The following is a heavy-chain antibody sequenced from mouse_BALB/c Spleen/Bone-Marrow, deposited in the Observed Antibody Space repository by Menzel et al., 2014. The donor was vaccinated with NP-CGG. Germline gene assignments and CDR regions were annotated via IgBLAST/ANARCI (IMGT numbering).Heavy chain of an antibody. J-gene: IGHJ2*01. CDR3: ARGLWHY. V-gene: IGHV1-22*01. CDR2: INPNNGGI. Sequence: VQLQQSGPELVKPGASVKISCKASGYTFADYTIHWVRQSHGKSLEWIGRINPNNGGISYIQKFKDKATLTVDKSSSTAYMELRSLTAEDSSVYYYARGLWHYWGQGTTLTVSS. D-gene: IGHD6-5*01. CDR1: GYTFADYT.